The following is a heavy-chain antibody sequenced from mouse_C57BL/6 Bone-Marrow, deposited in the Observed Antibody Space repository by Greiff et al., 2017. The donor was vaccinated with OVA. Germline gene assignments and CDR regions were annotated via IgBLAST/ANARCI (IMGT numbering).Heavy chain of an antibody. J-gene: IGHJ2*01. CDR3: ARRELLWLRRVDY. D-gene: IGHD2-2*01. Sequence: QVQLQQSDAELVKPGASVKISCKVSGYTFTDHTIHWMKQRPEQGLEWIGYIYPRDGSTKYNEKFKGKATLTADKSSSTAYMQLNSLTSEDSAVEVCARRELLWLRRVDYWGQGTTLTVSS. CDR1: GYTFTDHT. V-gene: IGHV1-78*01. CDR2: IYPRDGST.